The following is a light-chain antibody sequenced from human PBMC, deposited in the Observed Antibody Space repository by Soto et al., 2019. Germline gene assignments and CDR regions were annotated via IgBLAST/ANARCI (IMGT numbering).Light chain of an antibody. CDR1: SSYVGGYNY. V-gene: IGLV2-14*01. J-gene: IGLJ1*01. CDR2: EVS. Sequence: QSALTQPASVSGSPGQSITISCTGTSSYVGGYNYVSWYQQHPGKAPKVMIYEVSKRPSGVSNRFSGSKSGNTASLTISGLQAEDEADYYCSSYTSSSTRVFGTGTKLTVL. CDR3: SSYTSSSTRV.